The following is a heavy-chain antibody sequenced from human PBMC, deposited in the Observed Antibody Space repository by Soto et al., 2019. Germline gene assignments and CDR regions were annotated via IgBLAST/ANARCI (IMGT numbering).Heavy chain of an antibody. J-gene: IGHJ2*01. CDR3: AKHHDYNSPGNFLDL. D-gene: IGHD1-20*01. Sequence: EVQLVESGGGLVQPGESLRLSCTASGLTLSIYWMSWVRQAPGKGLEWVANIKQDGSEKNYVGSVKGRFTVSRDNAENSVYLQMNSLRAEDTAVYYCAKHHDYNSPGNFLDLWGRGTLVTVSS. CDR1: GLTLSIYW. V-gene: IGHV3-7*01. CDR2: IKQDGSEK.